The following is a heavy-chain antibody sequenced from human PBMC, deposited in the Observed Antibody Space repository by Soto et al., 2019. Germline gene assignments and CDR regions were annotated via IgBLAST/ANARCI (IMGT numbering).Heavy chain of an antibody. CDR3: TRDASRDSSGRGWFDP. V-gene: IGHV3-21*02. CDR1: GFTFRSFT. D-gene: IGHD6-25*01. Sequence: EVQLVESGGGLVKPGGSLRLSCAASGFTFRSFTMNWVRQAPGKVLEWVSTISSNSAYIYYTDALRGRFTISRDNAKNSLNLQMNSLSAEDTAVYYCTRDASRDSSGRGWFDPWGPGTLVTVSS. CDR2: ISSNSAYI. J-gene: IGHJ5*02.